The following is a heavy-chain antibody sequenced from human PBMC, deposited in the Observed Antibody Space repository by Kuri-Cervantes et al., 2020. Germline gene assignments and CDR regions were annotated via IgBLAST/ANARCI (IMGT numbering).Heavy chain of an antibody. V-gene: IGHV3-11*04. J-gene: IGHJ4*02. Sequence: GGSLRLSCAASGFTVSRNYMSWVRQAPGKGLEWVSYIGSSGSSIYYADSVKGRFTISRDNAKNSLYLQMNSLRAEDTAVYYCARDARFQTYGDYDGGAELDYWGQGTLVTVSS. D-gene: IGHD4-17*01. CDR3: ARDARFQTYGDYDGGAELDY. CDR1: GFTVSRNY. CDR2: IGSSGSSI.